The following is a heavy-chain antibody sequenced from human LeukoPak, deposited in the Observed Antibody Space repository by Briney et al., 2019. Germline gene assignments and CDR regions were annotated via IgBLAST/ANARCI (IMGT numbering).Heavy chain of an antibody. D-gene: IGHD2-2*01. CDR3: ARGGYCSSTSCYPSWFDP. Sequence: PGGSLRLSCAASGFTFSSYSMNWVRQAPGKGLEWVSYISSGSSTIYYADSVKGRFTISRDNAKNSLYLQMNSLRAEDTAVYYCARGGYCSSTSCYPSWFDPWGQGTLVTVSS. V-gene: IGHV3-48*01. CDR2: ISSGSSTI. CDR1: GFTFSSYS. J-gene: IGHJ5*02.